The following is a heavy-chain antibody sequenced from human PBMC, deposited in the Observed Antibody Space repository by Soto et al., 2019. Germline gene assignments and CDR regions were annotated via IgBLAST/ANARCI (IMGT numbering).Heavy chain of an antibody. J-gene: IGHJ4*02. V-gene: IGHV3-15*01. CDR3: TTGFLEWLVLDY. Sequence: EVQLVESGGGLVKPGGSLRLSCAASGFTFSNAWMSWVRQAPGKGLEWVGRIKSKTDGGTTDYAAPVKGRFTISRDDSRNTLDLQMNSLKTEETAVYYCTTGFLEWLVLDYWGQGTLVTVSS. CDR2: IKSKTDGGTT. D-gene: IGHD3-3*01. CDR1: GFTFSNAW.